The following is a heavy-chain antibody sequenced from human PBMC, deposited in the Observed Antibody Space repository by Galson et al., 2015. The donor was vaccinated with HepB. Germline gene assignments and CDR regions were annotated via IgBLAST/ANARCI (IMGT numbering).Heavy chain of an antibody. J-gene: IGHJ6*02. CDR3: ARVVPYYDILTGYYTDYYYGMDV. V-gene: IGHV4-59*01. CDR1: GGSISSYY. Sequence: SETLSLTCTVSGGSISSYYWSWIRQPPGKGLEWIGYIYYSGSTNYNPSLKSRVTISVDTSKNQFSLKLSSVTAADTAVYYCARVVPYYDILTGYYTDYYYGMDVWGQGTTVTVSS. D-gene: IGHD3-9*01. CDR2: IYYSGST.